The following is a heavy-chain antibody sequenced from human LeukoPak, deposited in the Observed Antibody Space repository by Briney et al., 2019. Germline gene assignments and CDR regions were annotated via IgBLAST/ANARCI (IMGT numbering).Heavy chain of an antibody. D-gene: IGHD2-2*01. CDR3: ARHGIGYCSSTSCSDY. V-gene: IGHV4-39*01. CDR1: GGSISSSSYY. J-gene: IGHJ4*02. CDR2: IYYSGST. Sequence: PSETLSLTCTVSGGSISSSSYYWGWIRQPPGKGLEWIGSIYYSGSTYYNPSLKSRVTISVDTSKNQFSLKLSSVTAADTAVYYCARHGIGYCSSTSCSDYWGQGTLVTVSS.